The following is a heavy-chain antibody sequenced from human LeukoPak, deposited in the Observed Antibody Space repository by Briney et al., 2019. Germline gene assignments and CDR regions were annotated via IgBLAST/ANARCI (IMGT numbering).Heavy chain of an antibody. V-gene: IGHV3-48*03. J-gene: IGHJ3*02. D-gene: IGHD3-16*02. CDR3: AREGGFGYDDAFDT. Sequence: GGSLRLSCTASGFTSCTFKVNWGRRPPGKGLEWISYISGSGSSIFYADSLQGRFTVSRDNAKNSVYLQMNSLRAEDTAVYYCAREGGFGYDDAFDTWGHGTTVTVSS. CDR1: GFTSCTFK. CDR2: ISGSGSSI.